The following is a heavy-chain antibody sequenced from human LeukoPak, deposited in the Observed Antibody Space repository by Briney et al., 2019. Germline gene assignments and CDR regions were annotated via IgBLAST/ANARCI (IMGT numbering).Heavy chain of an antibody. Sequence: ATVKVSCKASGYDFTSVGITWVRQAPGQGLEWMGWISPYNGNTRYVQKLQGRVTMTTDTSTSTAYMELRSLRFDDTAVYYCARAGSGSGWYFDYWGQGTLVTVSS. J-gene: IGHJ4*02. D-gene: IGHD6-19*01. CDR3: ARAGSGSGWYFDY. CDR2: ISPYNGNT. V-gene: IGHV1-18*01. CDR1: GYDFTSVG.